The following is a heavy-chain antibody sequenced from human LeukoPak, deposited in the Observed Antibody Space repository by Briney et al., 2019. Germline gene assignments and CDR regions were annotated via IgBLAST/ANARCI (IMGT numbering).Heavy chain of an antibody. J-gene: IGHJ6*03. CDR3: AKNGDRGAYCSGGTCYPYYYYYMDV. V-gene: IGHV3-23*01. CDR2: ISTTGGTT. Sequence: GGSLRLSCAASGFTFSDYYMSWIRQAPGRGLEWVSAISTTGGTTYYADSVRGRFTISRDNSRNTLYLQMNSLRDEETAIYYCAKNGDRGAYCSGGTCYPYYYYYMDVWGKGTTVTISS. CDR1: GFTFSDYY. D-gene: IGHD2-15*01.